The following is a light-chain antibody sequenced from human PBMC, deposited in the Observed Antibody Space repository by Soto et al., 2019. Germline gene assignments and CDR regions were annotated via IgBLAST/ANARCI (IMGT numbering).Light chain of an antibody. V-gene: IGKV3-11*01. Sequence: EIVLTQSPATLSLSPGERATLSCRASQSVTNNLVWYQQKPGQAPRLLIYYASNRATGVPARFSGSWFGTDFTLTISSLEPEDFAVYYWQQRVNWPLFSFGPGTKLDIK. CDR3: QQRVNWPLFS. CDR1: QSVTNN. CDR2: YAS. J-gene: IGKJ3*01.